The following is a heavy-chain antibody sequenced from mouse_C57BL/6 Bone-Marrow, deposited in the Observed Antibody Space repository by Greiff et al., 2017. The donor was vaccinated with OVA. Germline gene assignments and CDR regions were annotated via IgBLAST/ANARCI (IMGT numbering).Heavy chain of an antibody. V-gene: IGHV14-3*01. CDR3: ARHYGSSYDAMDY. D-gene: IGHD1-1*01. Sequence: VQLQQSVAELVRPGASVKLSCTASGFNIKNTYMPWVKQRPEQGLEWIGRIDPANGNTKYAPKFQGKATITADTSSNTAYLQLSSLTSEDTAIYYCARHYGSSYDAMDYWGQGTSVTVSS. CDR1: GFNIKNTY. CDR2: IDPANGNT. J-gene: IGHJ4*01.